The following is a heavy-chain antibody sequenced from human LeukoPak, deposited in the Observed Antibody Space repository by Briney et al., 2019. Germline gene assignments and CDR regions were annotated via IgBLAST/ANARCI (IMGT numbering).Heavy chain of an antibody. V-gene: IGHV3-11*04. CDR2: ISSTSSTR. CDR3: ARCGDGLPCDFDY. CDR1: EFTFSDYY. J-gene: IGHJ4*02. Sequence: GGSLRLSCAAAEFTFSDYYMSWVRQAPGKGLAGVSDISSTSSTRYYADSVKGRFTISRDNAKNSLYLQMNSLRAEGTAVYYCARCGDGLPCDFDYWGQGTLVTVSS. D-gene: IGHD3-10*01.